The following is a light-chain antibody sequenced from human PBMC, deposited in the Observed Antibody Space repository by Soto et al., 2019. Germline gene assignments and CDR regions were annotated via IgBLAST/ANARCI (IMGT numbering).Light chain of an antibody. Sequence: EIVMTQSPATLSVSPGERATLSCRASQRVSSNLAWYQQKPGQAPRLLIYGASTRATGIPARLSGSGSGTEFTLTFSSLQSEDFAVYYCQQYNNWPLLFGGGTKVEIK. J-gene: IGKJ4*01. CDR3: QQYNNWPLL. CDR1: QRVSSN. CDR2: GAS. V-gene: IGKV3-15*01.